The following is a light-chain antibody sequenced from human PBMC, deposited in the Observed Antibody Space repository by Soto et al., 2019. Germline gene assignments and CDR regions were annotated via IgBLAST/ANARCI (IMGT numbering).Light chain of an antibody. V-gene: IGLV1-44*01. CDR1: GSNIGSNT. CDR3: AAWDDSLNGQV. Sequence: QSVLTQPPSASGTPGQRITISCSGSGSNIGSNTVTWYQQLPRTAPKLLIYTNNQRPSGVPDRFSGSKSGTSASLAISGLQSEDEADYYCAAWDDSLNGQVFGTGTKLTVL. CDR2: TNN. J-gene: IGLJ1*01.